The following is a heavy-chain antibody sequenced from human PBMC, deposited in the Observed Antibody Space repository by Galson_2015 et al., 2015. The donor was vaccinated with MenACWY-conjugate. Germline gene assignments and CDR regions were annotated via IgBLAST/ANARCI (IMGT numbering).Heavy chain of an antibody. Sequence: CAISGDSVSSHSAAWNWIRQSPSRGLEWLGRTYYRSKWYNDNAVSVKSRITINPDTSKNQFSLQLNSVTPEDTAVYYCARDGPSERQRRGAFDIWGQGTMVTVSS. CDR3: ARDGPSERQRRGAFDI. V-gene: IGHV6-1*01. CDR2: TYYRSKWYN. CDR1: GDSVSSHSAA. J-gene: IGHJ3*02. D-gene: IGHD1-1*01.